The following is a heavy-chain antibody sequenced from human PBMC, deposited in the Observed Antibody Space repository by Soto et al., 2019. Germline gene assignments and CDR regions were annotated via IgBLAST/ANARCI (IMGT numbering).Heavy chain of an antibody. Sequence: LVESGGGLVSPGGSLRLSCVASGFRFSDHSMTWVRQSPGKGLQWIAYISSSSDNIYYAESVRGRFTVSRDNAKNALFLEMNSLRDDDTATYYCARLPKGSLVTAWGQGTRVTVSS. CDR3: ARLPKGSLVTA. CDR1: GFRFSDHS. CDR2: ISSSSDNI. V-gene: IGHV3-48*02. D-gene: IGHD2-21*02. J-gene: IGHJ4*02.